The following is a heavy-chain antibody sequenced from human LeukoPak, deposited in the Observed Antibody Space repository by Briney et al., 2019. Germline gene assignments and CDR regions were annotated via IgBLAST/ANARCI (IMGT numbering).Heavy chain of an antibody. Sequence: GGSLRLSCAASGFIFSRYAMQWVRQAPGKGLELVAVISKDGSNKYYADSVKGRFTISRDNSKNTLYLQMNSLRAEDTAVYYCVRDNYYDSSDKPLTDFDIWGQGTMVTVSS. CDR3: VRDNYYDSSDKPLTDFDI. J-gene: IGHJ3*02. CDR1: GFIFSRYA. V-gene: IGHV3-30-3*01. D-gene: IGHD3-22*01. CDR2: ISKDGSNK.